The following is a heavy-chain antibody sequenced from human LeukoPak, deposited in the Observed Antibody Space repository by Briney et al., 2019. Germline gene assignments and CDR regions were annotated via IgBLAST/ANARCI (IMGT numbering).Heavy chain of an antibody. V-gene: IGHV1-69*13. Sequence: SVRVSCKASGGTFSSYAVSWVRQAPGQGLEWMGGIIPIFGTANYAQKFQGRVTITADESTSTAYMELSSLRSEDTAVYYCARVERYYDFWSGYYTRWFDPWGQGTLVTVSS. D-gene: IGHD3-3*01. CDR3: ARVERYYDFWSGYYTRWFDP. J-gene: IGHJ5*02. CDR2: IIPIFGTA. CDR1: GGTFSSYA.